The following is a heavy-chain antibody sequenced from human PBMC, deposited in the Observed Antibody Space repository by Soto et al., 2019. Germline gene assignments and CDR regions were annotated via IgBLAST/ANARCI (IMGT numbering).Heavy chain of an antibody. V-gene: IGHV1-69*02. D-gene: IGHD3-10*01. Sequence: QVQLVQSGAEVKKPGSSVKVSCKGSGGTFSSYTISWVRQAPGQGLEWMGKIIPILGIANHAQKFQGRVTITADKSTGTAYVELGSLCSEDTAVYYCARFRGSYGMDVWGQGTTVTVSS. CDR3: ARFRGSYGMDV. J-gene: IGHJ6*02. CDR2: IIPILGIA. CDR1: GGTFSSYT.